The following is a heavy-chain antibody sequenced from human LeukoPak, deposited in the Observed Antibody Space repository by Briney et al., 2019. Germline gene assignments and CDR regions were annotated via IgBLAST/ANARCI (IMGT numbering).Heavy chain of an antibody. V-gene: IGHV3-23*01. J-gene: IGHJ4*02. Sequence: GGTLRLSCAASGLTFNNYAMTWVRQAPGEGLQWVSSVISNGGSTYHADSVRGRFTISRDYSKNTLYLQMSSLRAEDTAIYYCAREGGGLTVAGRRGIDYWGQGSLVIVSS. CDR2: VISNGGST. CDR3: AREGGGLTVAGRRGIDY. CDR1: GLTFNNYA. D-gene: IGHD6-19*01.